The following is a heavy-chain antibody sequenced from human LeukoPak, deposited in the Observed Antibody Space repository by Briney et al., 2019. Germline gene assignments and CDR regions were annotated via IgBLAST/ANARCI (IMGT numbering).Heavy chain of an antibody. CDR2: TSDSGNT. V-gene: IGHV4-59*01. D-gene: IGHD6-19*01. CDR3: GRWQYSGLYCDY. CDR1: GGSIRNYY. Sequence: SETLSLTCSVSGGSIRNYYWNWMRQSPEKGLEWIGYTSDSGNTGYNPSLKSRVTMSVDTSRNQFSLKLTPPAAAGPAVVFSGRWQYSGLYCDYWRRGT. J-gene: IGHJ4*02.